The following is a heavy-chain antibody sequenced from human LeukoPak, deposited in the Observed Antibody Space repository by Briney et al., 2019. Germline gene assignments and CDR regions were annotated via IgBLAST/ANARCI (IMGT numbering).Heavy chain of an antibody. J-gene: IGHJ4*02. CDR1: GFAFSSYS. CDR2: ISSSSSYI. CDR3: ARDYDTSGYYDY. V-gene: IGHV3-21*01. Sequence: PGGSLRLSCAASGFAFSSYSMSWVHQAPGKGLEWVSSISSSSSYIYYTDSVKGRFTISRDNAKNSLYLQVDSLRAEDTAVYYCARDYDTSGYYDYWGQGTLVTVSS. D-gene: IGHD3-22*01.